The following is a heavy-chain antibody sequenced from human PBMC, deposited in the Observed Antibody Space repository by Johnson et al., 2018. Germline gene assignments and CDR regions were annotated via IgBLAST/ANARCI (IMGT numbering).Heavy chain of an antibody. V-gene: IGHV4-39*07. CDR2: IYCNGGT. D-gene: IGHD6-19*01. CDR1: GGSICNSSYF. CDR3: ATGRAVAGAEYFHH. J-gene: IGHJ1*01. Sequence: QVQLQESGPGLVKPSETLSLTYTFSGGSICNSSYFWGWFRQPPGKGLEWIGTIYCNGGTYYNPSLKSRVTISVDTSKNQFSLKLSSVTAADTAVYYCATGRAVAGAEYFHHWGQGTLVTVSS.